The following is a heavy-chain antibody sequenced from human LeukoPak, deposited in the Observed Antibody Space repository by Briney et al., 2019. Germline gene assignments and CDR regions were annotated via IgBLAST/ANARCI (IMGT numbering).Heavy chain of an antibody. CDR1: GFTFSSYG. D-gene: IGHD2-2*01. J-gene: IGHJ4*02. CDR2: ISYDGSNK. V-gene: IGHV3-30*18. CDR3: AKDGGDGYQLLEYYFDY. Sequence: GGSLRLSCAASGFTFSSYGMHWVRQAPGKGLEWGAVISYDGSNKYYADSVKGRFTISRDNSKNTLYLQMNSLRAEDTAVCYCAKDGGDGYQLLEYYFDYWGQGTLVTVSS.